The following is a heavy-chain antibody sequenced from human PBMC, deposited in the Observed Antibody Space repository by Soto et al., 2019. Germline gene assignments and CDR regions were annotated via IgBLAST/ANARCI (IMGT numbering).Heavy chain of an antibody. CDR3: ARERKIAWFGERGYYYGMDV. J-gene: IGHJ6*02. CDR1: GGSFIGYY. D-gene: IGHD3-10*01. CDR2: INHSGST. Sequence: PSETLSLTCAVYGGSFIGYYWSWIRQPPGKGLEWIGEINHSGSTNYNPSLKSRVTISVDTSKNQFSLKLSSVTAADTAVYYCARERKIAWFGERGYYYGMDVWGQGTTVTVSS. V-gene: IGHV4-34*01.